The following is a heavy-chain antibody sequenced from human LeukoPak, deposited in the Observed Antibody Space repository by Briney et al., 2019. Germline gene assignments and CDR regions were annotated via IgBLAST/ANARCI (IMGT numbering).Heavy chain of an antibody. D-gene: IGHD2-2*03. Sequence: GSSVKVSCKASGGTFSSYAISWVRQAPGQGLEWMGRIIPIFGTANYAQKFQGRVTMTRDTSISTAYMELSRLRSDDTVVYYCARGRWMFDYWGQGTLVTVSS. V-gene: IGHV1-69*05. J-gene: IGHJ4*02. CDR2: IIPIFGTA. CDR1: GGTFSSYA. CDR3: ARGRWMFDY.